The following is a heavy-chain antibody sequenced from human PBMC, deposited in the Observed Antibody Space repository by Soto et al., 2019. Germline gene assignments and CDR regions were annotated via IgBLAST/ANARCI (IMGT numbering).Heavy chain of an antibody. CDR2: IIPILGIA. D-gene: IGHD1-1*01. Sequence: ASVKVSCKASGGTFSSYTISWVRQAPGQGLEWMGRIIPILGIANYAQKFQGRVTITADKSTSTAYMELSSLRSEDTAVYYCARDLVHWNHAAYWGQGTLVTVSS. V-gene: IGHV1-69*04. CDR1: GGTFSSYT. J-gene: IGHJ1*01. CDR3: ARDLVHWNHAAY.